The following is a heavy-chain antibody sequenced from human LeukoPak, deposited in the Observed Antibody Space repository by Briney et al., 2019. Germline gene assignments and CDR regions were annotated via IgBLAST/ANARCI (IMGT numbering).Heavy chain of an antibody. CDR2: IYTSGST. CDR3: ARPSTYYYDSSGHGAFDI. J-gene: IGHJ3*02. V-gene: IGHV4-39*07. D-gene: IGHD3-22*01. CDR1: GGSVSSSSYY. Sequence: PSETLSLTCTVSGGSVSSSSYYWGWIRQPPGKGLEWIGRIYTSGSTNYNPSLKSRVTMSVDTSKNQFSLKLSSVTAADTAVYYCARPSTYYYDSSGHGAFDIWGQGTMVTVSS.